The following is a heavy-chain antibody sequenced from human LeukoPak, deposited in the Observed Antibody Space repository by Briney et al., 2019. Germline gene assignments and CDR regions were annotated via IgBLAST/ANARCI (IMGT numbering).Heavy chain of an antibody. D-gene: IGHD3-10*01. CDR2: ISGSGGST. CDR3: AKDPLYGSGSYYNV. Sequence: PGGSLRLPCAASGFTFSSYAMSWVRQAPGKGLEWVSAISGSGGSTYYADSVKGRFTISRDNSKNTLYLQMNSLRAEDTAVYYCAKDPLYGSGSYYNVWGQGTLVTVSS. J-gene: IGHJ4*02. CDR1: GFTFSSYA. V-gene: IGHV3-23*01.